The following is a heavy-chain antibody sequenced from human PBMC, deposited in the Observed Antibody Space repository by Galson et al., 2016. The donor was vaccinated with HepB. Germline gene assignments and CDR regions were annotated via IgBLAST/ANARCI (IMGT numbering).Heavy chain of an antibody. V-gene: IGHV3-15*01. CDR1: GFTFNNAW. CDR3: TRCRTSCSTFDY. CDR2: IKSKTDGGTT. D-gene: IGHD2-2*01. J-gene: IGHJ4*02. Sequence: SLRLPCAVSGFTFNNAWMSWVRQAPGKGLEWVGRIKSKTDGGTTDYAAPVKGRFTISRDDSKNTLYLQMNSLKADDTAVYYCTRCRTSCSTFDYWGQGTLVTVSS.